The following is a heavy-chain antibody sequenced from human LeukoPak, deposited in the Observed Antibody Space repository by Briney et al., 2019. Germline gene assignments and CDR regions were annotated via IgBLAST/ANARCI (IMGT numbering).Heavy chain of an antibody. CDR1: GFTFRNYV. J-gene: IGHJ4*02. Sequence: QPGGSLRLSCAASGFTFRNYVMNWVRQAPGKGLEWVSYISSSGSTIYYADSVKGRFTISRDNAKNSLYLQMNSLRAEDTAVYYCARHNYYGSGSYHLFDYWGQGTLVTVSA. V-gene: IGHV3-48*03. CDR2: ISSSGSTI. D-gene: IGHD3-10*01. CDR3: ARHNYYGSGSYHLFDY.